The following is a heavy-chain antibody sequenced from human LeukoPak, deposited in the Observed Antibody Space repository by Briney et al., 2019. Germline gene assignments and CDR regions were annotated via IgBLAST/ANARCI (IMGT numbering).Heavy chain of an antibody. CDR1: GGSFSGYF. Sequence: SETPSLTCAVYGGSFSGYFWSWIRQPPGKGLEWIGEINHSGSTNCKPSLKSRVTISVDTSKNQFFLSLRSVTAADTAVYYCARKTYGGDSRPFDRWGQGTLVTVSS. CDR2: INHSGST. CDR3: ARKTYGGDSRPFDR. D-gene: IGHD4-23*01. V-gene: IGHV4-34*01. J-gene: IGHJ4*02.